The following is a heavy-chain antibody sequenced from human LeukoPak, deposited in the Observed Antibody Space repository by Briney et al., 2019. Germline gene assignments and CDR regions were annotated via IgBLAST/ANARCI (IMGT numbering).Heavy chain of an antibody. J-gene: IGHJ4*02. Sequence: GGSLRLSCAASGFTVSTYSMNWVRQAAGKGLEWVSAISGSGGSTYYADSVKGRFTISRDNSKNTLYLQMNSLRAEDTAVYYCAKDGRRTYYYDSSGYSDYWGQGTLVTVSS. CDR3: AKDGRRTYYYDSSGYSDY. D-gene: IGHD3-22*01. CDR1: GFTVSTYS. V-gene: IGHV3-23*01. CDR2: ISGSGGST.